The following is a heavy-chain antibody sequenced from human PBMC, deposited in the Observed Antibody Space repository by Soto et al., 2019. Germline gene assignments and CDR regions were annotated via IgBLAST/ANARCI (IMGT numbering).Heavy chain of an antibody. J-gene: IGHJ3*02. D-gene: IGHD6-19*01. CDR1: GFTFSSYA. CDR3: AKDPFYSSGWYNAFDI. CDR2: ISGSGGST. V-gene: IGHV3-23*01. Sequence: GGSLRLSCAASGFTFSSYAMSWVRQAPGKGLEWVSAISGSGGSTYYADSVKGRFTISRDNSKNTLYLQMNSLRAEDTAVYYCAKDPFYSSGWYNAFDIWGQGTMVTVSS.